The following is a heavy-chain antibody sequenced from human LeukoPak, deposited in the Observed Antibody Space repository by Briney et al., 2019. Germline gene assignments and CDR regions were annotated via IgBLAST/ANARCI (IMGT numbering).Heavy chain of an antibody. CDR2: INPSGGST. J-gene: IGHJ6*03. Sequence: ASVKVSCKASGYTFTSYYMHWVRQAPGQGLEWMGIINPSGGSTSYAQKFQGRVTMTRDTSTSTVYMELSSMRSEDTAVYYCARDLGIAAAGYYYYYYMDVWGKGTTVTVSS. D-gene: IGHD6-13*01. CDR1: GYTFTSYY. CDR3: ARDLGIAAAGYYYYYYMDV. V-gene: IGHV1-46*01.